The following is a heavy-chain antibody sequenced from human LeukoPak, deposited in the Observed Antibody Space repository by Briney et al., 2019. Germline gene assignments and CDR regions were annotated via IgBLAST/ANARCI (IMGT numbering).Heavy chain of an antibody. CDR2: IYTSGST. CDR1: GGSISSYY. Sequence: PSETLSLTCTVSGGSISSYYWSWIRQPARKGLEWIGRIYTSGSTNYNPSLQSRVTMSVDTSKNQFSLKLSSVTAADTVVYYCARVRPYYYMDVWGKGTTVTVSS. CDR3: ARVRPYYYMDV. V-gene: IGHV4-4*07. J-gene: IGHJ6*03.